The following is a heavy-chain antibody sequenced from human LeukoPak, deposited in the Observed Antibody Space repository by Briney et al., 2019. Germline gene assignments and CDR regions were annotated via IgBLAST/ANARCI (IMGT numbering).Heavy chain of an antibody. J-gene: IGHJ4*02. D-gene: IGHD6-19*01. CDR2: MNPNSGGT. V-gene: IGHV1-2*02. Sequence: GASVKVSCKASGYTFTSYDINWVRQATGQGLEWMGWMNPNSGGTNYAQKFQGRVTMTRDTSISTAYMELSRLRSDDTAVYYCAREDSSSGWYNWGQGTLVTVSS. CDR1: GYTFTSYD. CDR3: AREDSSSGWYN.